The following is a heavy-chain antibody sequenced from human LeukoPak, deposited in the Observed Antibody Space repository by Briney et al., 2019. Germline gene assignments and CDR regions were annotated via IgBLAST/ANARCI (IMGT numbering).Heavy chain of an antibody. J-gene: IGHJ6*03. CDR3: ARGGGSGTYPYYYYYFMDV. Sequence: SETLSLTCAVSGYSINSGYYWGWIRQPPGKGLEWIGSIYHGGSTYYNPSLKSRVTISVDTSKNQFSLMLTSVTAADTAVYYCARGGGSGTYPYYYYYFMDVWGNGTTVTVSS. V-gene: IGHV4-38-2*01. D-gene: IGHD1-26*01. CDR1: GYSINSGYY. CDR2: IYHGGST.